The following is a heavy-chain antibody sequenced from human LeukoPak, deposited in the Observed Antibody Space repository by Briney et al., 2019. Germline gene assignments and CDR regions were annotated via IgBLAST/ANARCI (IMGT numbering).Heavy chain of an antibody. CDR2: INPNSGGT. Sequence: ASVKVSCKASGYTFAGYYMHWVRQAPGQGLEWMGWINPNSGGTNYAQKFQGRVTMTRDTSISTAYMELSRLRSDDTAVYYCARGPLRYFDWLPTTRKSSPFDYWGQGTLVTVSS. CDR1: GYTFAGYY. D-gene: IGHD3-9*01. V-gene: IGHV1-2*02. J-gene: IGHJ4*02. CDR3: ARGPLRYFDWLPTTRKSSPFDY.